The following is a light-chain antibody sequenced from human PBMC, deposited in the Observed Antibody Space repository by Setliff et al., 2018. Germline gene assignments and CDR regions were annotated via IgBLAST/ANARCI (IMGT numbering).Light chain of an antibody. CDR3: SSYAGSNNPEV. J-gene: IGLJ1*01. V-gene: IGLV2-8*01. Sequence: QSALTQPPSASGSPGQSVTISCTGTSSDVGGYNYVSWYQQHPGKAPKLMIYEVSKRPPGVPDRFSGSKSGNTASLTVSGLQAEDEADYYCSSYAGSNNPEVFGTGTKVTVL. CDR2: EVS. CDR1: SSDVGGYNY.